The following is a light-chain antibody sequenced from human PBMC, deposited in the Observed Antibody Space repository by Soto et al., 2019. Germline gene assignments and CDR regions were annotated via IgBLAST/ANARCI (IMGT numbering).Light chain of an antibody. V-gene: IGLV2-11*01. CDR2: SVS. CDR3: CSYAGSYTYV. J-gene: IGLJ1*01. CDR1: SSEVGGHNY. Sequence: QSVLTQPRSVSGSPGQSVTISCTGTSSEVGGHNYVSWYQQHPGKAPKLMISSVSKRPSGVPDRFSGSKSGNTASLTISGLQAEDEADYYCCSYAGSYTYVFGTGTKLTVL.